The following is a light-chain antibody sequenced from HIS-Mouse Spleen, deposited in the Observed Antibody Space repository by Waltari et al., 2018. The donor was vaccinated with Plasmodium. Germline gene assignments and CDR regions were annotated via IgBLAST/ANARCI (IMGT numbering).Light chain of an antibody. CDR1: ALPKKY. CDR2: EDI. CDR3: YSTDSSGNHRV. J-gene: IGLJ3*02. Sequence: SYELTQPLSASLSPGQTARITCSGDALPKKYAYWYQQKSGQAPVLVIYEDIKRPPGNPERFSGSSSGTMATLTISGAQVEDEADYYCYSTDSSGNHRVFGGGTKLTVL. V-gene: IGLV3-10*01.